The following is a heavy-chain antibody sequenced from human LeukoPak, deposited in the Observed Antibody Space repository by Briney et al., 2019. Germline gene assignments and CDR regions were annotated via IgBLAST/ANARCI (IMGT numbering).Heavy chain of an antibody. CDR1: GGSISSYY. Sequence: SETLSLTCTVSGGSISSYYWSWIRQPAGKGLEWIGRIYTSGSTNYNPSLKSRVTMSVDTSKNQFSLKLSSVTAADTAVYYCARAARTGNYXYYMDVXXXGTTVTISS. CDR2: IYTSGST. V-gene: IGHV4-4*07. CDR3: ARAARTGNYXYYMDV. D-gene: IGHD3-10*01. J-gene: IGHJ6*03.